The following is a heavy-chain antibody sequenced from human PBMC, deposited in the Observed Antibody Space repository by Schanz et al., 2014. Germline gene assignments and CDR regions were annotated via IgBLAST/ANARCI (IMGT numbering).Heavy chain of an antibody. D-gene: IGHD5-12*01. CDR2: MIGSGSSV. CDR1: GFTISSFG. J-gene: IGHJ4*02. V-gene: IGHV3-23*01. Sequence: EVQLLESGGGLVQPGGSLRLSCAASGFTISSFGMNWVRQAPGKGLEWVSRMIGSGSSVFYADSVKGRFTISRDNSKNTVYLRMNGARIEDTAVYYCSRTRDGYNEFDSWGPGTLVTV. CDR3: SRTRDGYNEFDS.